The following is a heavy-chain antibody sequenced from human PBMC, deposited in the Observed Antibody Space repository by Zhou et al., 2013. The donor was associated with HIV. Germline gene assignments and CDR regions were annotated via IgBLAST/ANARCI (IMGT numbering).Heavy chain of an antibody. CDR3: VRDLACSGNRCYSQFDS. CDR2: IHSSGNT. D-gene: IGHD2-2*01. Sequence: QVQLQQWGAGMLKPSETLSLTCAVYGGSFSGYYWSWIRQPPGKGLEWIGRIHSSGNTIYNPSLISRVIMSVDMSKNHFSLSLNSVTAADTAVYYCVRDLACSGNRCYSQFDSWGQGVLVTVSS. V-gene: IGHV4-34*02. CDR1: GGSFSGYY. J-gene: IGHJ4*02.